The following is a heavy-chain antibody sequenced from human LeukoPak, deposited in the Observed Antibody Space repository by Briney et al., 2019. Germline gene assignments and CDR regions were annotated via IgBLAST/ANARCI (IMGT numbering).Heavy chain of an antibody. CDR1: GFTFNTYW. Sequence: PGGSLRLSCAASGFTFNTYWMSWVRQAPGNGLEWVANIKQDGSDKYYVDSVKGRFTISRDNAKNSLYLQVNSLRAEDTAVYYCAMGGGIFEYWGQGTLVTVSS. CDR3: AMGGGIFEY. CDR2: IKQDGSDK. D-gene: IGHD3-16*01. V-gene: IGHV3-7*04. J-gene: IGHJ4*02.